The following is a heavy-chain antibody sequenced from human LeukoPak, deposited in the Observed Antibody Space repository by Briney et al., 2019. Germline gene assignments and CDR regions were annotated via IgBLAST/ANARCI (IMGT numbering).Heavy chain of an antibody. CDR1: GYTFTGYY. Sequence: ASVKVSCKASGYTFTGYYMHWVRQAPGQGLEWMGWINPNNGGTNYAQKFQGWVTMTRDTSISTAYMELSKLRSDDTAVYYCAREKVDKYYYYGMDVWGQGTTVTVSS. D-gene: IGHD1-26*01. CDR3: AREKVDKYYYYGMDV. J-gene: IGHJ6*02. CDR2: INPNNGGT. V-gene: IGHV1-2*04.